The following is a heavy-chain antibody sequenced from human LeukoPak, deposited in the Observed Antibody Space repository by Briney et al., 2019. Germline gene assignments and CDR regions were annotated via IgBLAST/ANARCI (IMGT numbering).Heavy chain of an antibody. CDR3: ARDRPMIVVVDYYGMDV. CDR1: GYTFTSYD. D-gene: IGHD3-22*01. V-gene: IGHV1-8*01. CDR2: MNPNSGNT. J-gene: IGHJ6*02. Sequence: ASVKVSCKASGYTFTSYDINWVRQATGQGLEWMGWMNPNSGNTGYAQKFQGRVTMTRNTSISTAYMELSSLRSEDTAVYYCARDRPMIVVVDYYGMDVWGQGTTVTVSS.